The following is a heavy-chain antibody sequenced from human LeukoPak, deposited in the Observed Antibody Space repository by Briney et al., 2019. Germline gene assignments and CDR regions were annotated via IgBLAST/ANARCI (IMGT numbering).Heavy chain of an antibody. J-gene: IGHJ3*02. CDR1: GGSISSSSYY. Sequence: SETLSLTCTVSGGSISSSSYYWGWIRQPPGKGLEWIGSIYYSGSTYYNPSLKSRVTISVDTSKNQFSLKLSSVTAADTAVYYCASCYTYAFDIWGQGTMVTVSS. CDR3: ASCYTYAFDI. CDR2: IYYSGST. D-gene: IGHD2-2*02. V-gene: IGHV4-39*07.